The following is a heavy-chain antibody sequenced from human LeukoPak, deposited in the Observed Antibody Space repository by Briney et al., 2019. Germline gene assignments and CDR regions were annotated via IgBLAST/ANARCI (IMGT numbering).Heavy chain of an antibody. Sequence: PGGSLRLSCAASGFTFSRYGMHWVRQAPGKGLEWVAVISYDGSNKNYADSVKGRFTISRNNAKNSLYLQMNSLRVEDTAVYFCARGGYCSGGRCYGGDYWGQGTLVTVSS. V-gene: IGHV3-30*03. J-gene: IGHJ4*02. CDR1: GFTFSRYG. D-gene: IGHD2-15*01. CDR2: ISYDGSNK. CDR3: ARGGYCSGGRCYGGDY.